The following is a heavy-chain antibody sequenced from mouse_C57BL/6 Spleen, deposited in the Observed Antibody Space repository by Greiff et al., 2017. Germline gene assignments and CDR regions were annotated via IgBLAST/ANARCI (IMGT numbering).Heavy chain of an antibody. Sequence: EVQLQQSGPELVKPGASVKISCKASGYTFTDYYMNWVKQSHGKSLEWIGDINPNNGGTSYNQKFKGKATLTVDKSSSTAYMELRSLTSEDSAVYYCAILENYYGSSLYYAMDDWGQGTSVTVSS. J-gene: IGHJ4*01. CDR2: INPNNGGT. CDR1: GYTFTDYY. CDR3: AILENYYGSSLYYAMDD. V-gene: IGHV1-26*01. D-gene: IGHD1-1*01.